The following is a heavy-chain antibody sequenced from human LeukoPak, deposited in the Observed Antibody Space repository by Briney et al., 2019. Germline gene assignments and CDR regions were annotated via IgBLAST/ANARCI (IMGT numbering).Heavy chain of an antibody. CDR1: GGSISSYC. CDR3: ARQQLAVADFDY. V-gene: IGHV4-59*01. Sequence: PSETLSLTGTVSGGSISSYCWSWIRQPPGKGLEWIAYIYYSGSTNYNPSLKSRVTISVDTSKNQFSLKLSSVTAADTAVYYCARQQLAVADFDYWGQGTLVTVSS. CDR2: IYYSGST. D-gene: IGHD6-19*01. J-gene: IGHJ4*02.